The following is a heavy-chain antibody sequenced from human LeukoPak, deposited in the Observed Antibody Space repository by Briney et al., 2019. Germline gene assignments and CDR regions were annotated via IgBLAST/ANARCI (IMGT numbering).Heavy chain of an antibody. CDR2: IYYSGST. V-gene: IGHV4-59*01. J-gene: IGHJ5*02. CDR3: ARHSRNYAPEDWFDP. Sequence: PSETLSLTCAVSGASISSYYWSWIRQPPGKGLEWIGYIYYSGSTNYNPSLKGRVTISVDTSKNQFSLKLSSVTAADTAVYYCARHSRNYAPEDWFDPWGQGTLVTVSS. D-gene: IGHD4-11*01. CDR1: GASISSYY.